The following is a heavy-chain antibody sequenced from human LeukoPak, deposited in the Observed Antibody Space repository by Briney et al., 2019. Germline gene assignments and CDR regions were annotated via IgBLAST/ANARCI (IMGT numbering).Heavy chain of an antibody. Sequence: GGSLRLSCAVSGCTVSGHYISWVRQAPGKGLEWVSVMYSSGSTDYADSVKGRFTISRGNSKNTLYLQMNGLRAEDTAVYYCAREGGPYSCTLRGQWGQGTLVTVSS. V-gene: IGHV3-53*01. CDR1: GCTVSGHY. CDR3: AREGGPYSCTLRGQ. CDR2: MYSSGST. D-gene: IGHD6-13*01. J-gene: IGHJ4*02.